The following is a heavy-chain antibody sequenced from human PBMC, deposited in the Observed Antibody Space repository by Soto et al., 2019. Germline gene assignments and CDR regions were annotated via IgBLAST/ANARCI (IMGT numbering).Heavy chain of an antibody. CDR2: ISRNGDNT. J-gene: IGHJ5*02. CDR3: LKELYYYERIGYCYGWFDL. V-gene: IGHV3-64D*06. CDR1: GFTFSSYA. D-gene: IGHD3-22*01. Sequence: GGSLRLSCSASGFTFSSYAMHWVRQAPGRGLEYVSAISRNGDNTYYADSVKGRFTISRDNSKNTLYLQMSSLRAEDTAVYYCLKELYYYERIGYCYGWFDLSGQGTMVKVSS.